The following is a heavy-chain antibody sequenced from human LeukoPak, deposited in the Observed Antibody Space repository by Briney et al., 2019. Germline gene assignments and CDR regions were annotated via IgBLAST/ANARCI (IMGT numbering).Heavy chain of an antibody. CDR3: ARGAWWLQSVDL. D-gene: IGHD5-12*01. CDR1: GGATSASNY. V-gene: IGHV4-39*07. Sequence: SETLSLTCTVSGGATSASNYWGWIRQPPGKGLEWIGTIDYSVRTSYNPSLKSRVSISVDMSKNQFSLKLSFVTVADTAVYYCARGAWWLQSVDLWGQGTLVTVSS. CDR2: IDYSVRT. J-gene: IGHJ5*02.